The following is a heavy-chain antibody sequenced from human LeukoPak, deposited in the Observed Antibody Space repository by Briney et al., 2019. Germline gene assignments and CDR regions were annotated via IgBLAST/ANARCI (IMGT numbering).Heavy chain of an antibody. CDR1: GDSVSSNSAA. V-gene: IGHV6-1*01. J-gene: IGHJ4*02. D-gene: IGHD3-22*01. Sequence: SETLSLTCAISGDSVSSNSAAWNWIRQSPSRGLGWLGRRYYRSKWYNDYAVSVKSRITINPDTSKNQFSLQLNSVTPEDTAVYYCARDNLLYYDSSGYSHWGQGALVTVSS. CDR3: ARDNLLYYDSSGYSH. CDR2: RYYRSKWYN.